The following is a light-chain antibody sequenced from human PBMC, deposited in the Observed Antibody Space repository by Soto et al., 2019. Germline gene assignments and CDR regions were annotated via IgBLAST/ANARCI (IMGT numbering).Light chain of an antibody. V-gene: IGKV1-39*01. CDR3: QQSSTSPMT. J-gene: IGKJ5*01. CDR1: QTVSTY. Sequence: DIQMSEKPRSVSSCRGQSVTITCRTSQTVSTYLNWYQQKPGKAPRLLIYATSSLQSGVPSTFSGSGSGTDFTLTITGLQPEDFATYYCQQSSTSPMTSGQGTRRE. CDR2: ATS.